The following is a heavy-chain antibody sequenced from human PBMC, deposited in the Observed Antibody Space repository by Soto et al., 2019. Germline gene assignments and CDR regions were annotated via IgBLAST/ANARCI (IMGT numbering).Heavy chain of an antibody. Sequence: EGQLLQSGGDLVQPGGSLRLSCAGSGLTLRSYAMTWIRQTPEKGLEWVSTISGRSGVPSYADSVNGRFTVSRDNSKNTLYLQMNSLRPDDPAIYYCAKGGPFTGGFAPWGQGTLVTVAS. V-gene: IGHV3-23*01. CDR2: ISGRSGVP. J-gene: IGHJ5*02. CDR3: AKGGPFTGGFAP. CDR1: GLTLRSYA. D-gene: IGHD3-16*01.